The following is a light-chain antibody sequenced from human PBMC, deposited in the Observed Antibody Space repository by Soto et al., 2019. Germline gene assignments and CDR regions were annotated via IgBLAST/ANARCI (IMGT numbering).Light chain of an antibody. V-gene: IGLV1-51*02. Sequence: SALTQPPSVSAPPGQKVTISCSGSTSNIGNNYVSWFQQLPGTAPKLIIYQSNRRPSGIPDRFSGSKSGTSATLGITGLQTGDEADYYCGSWDHSVSGFVFGTGTKVTVL. CDR1: TSNIGNNY. CDR2: QSN. J-gene: IGLJ1*01. CDR3: GSWDHSVSGFV.